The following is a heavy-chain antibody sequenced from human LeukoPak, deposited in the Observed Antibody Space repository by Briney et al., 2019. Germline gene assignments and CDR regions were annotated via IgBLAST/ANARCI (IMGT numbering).Heavy chain of an antibody. D-gene: IGHD4-11*01. CDR2: IYYRGST. J-gene: IGHJ5*02. CDR3: ARVLGSVTTGEWFDP. CDR1: GGSISSGDYY. Sequence: SETLSLTCTVSGGSISSGDYYWSWIRQPPGKGLEWIGYIYYRGSTYYNPSLKSRVTISVDRSKNQFSLRLSSVTAADTAVYYCARVLGSVTTGEWFDPWGQGTLVTVSS. V-gene: IGHV4-30-2*01.